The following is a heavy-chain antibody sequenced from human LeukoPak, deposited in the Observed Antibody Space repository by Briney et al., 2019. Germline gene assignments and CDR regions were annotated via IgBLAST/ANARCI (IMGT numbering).Heavy chain of an antibody. D-gene: IGHD6-6*01. J-gene: IGHJ4*02. CDR3: AVRLSSSCFDY. CDR2: IYHSGST. CDR1: GGSISSSNW. V-gene: IGHV4-4*02. Sequence: SETLSLTCAVSGGSISSSNWWSWVRQPPGKGLEWIGEIYHSGSTNYNPSLKSRVTISVDKSENQFSLKLSSVTAADTAVYYCAVRLSSSCFDYWGQGTLVTVSS.